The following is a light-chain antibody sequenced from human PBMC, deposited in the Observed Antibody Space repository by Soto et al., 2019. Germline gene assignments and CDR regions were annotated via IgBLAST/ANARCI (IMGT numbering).Light chain of an antibody. J-gene: IGLJ2*01. CDR3: ETWDSNTVV. Sequence: QTVVTQSSSASASLGSSVKLTCTLSSGHSSYIIAWHQQQPGKAPRYLMKLEGSGSYNKGSGVPDRFSGSSSGADRYLTISNLQSEDEAAYYCETWDSNTVVFGGGTKVTVL. V-gene: IGLV4-60*03. CDR1: SGHSSYI. CDR2: LEGSGSY.